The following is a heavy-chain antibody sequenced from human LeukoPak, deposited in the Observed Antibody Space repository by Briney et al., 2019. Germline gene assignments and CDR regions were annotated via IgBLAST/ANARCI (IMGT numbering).Heavy chain of an antibody. CDR2: IWYDGSNK. D-gene: IGHD3-22*01. J-gene: IGHJ6*02. Sequence: GRSLRLSCAASGFTFSSYGMHWVRQAPGKGLEWVAVIWYDGSNKYYADSVKGRFTISRDNSKNTLYLQMNGLRAEDTAVYYCARDSPAYYYDHYYYGMDVWGQGTTVTVSS. CDR1: GFTFSSYG. V-gene: IGHV3-33*01. CDR3: ARDSPAYYYDHYYYGMDV.